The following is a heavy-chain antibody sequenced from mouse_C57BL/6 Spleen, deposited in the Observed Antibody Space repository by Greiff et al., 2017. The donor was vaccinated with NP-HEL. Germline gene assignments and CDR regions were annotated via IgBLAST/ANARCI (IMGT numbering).Heavy chain of an antibody. Sequence: VQGVESGPGLVAPSQSLSITCTVSGFSLTSYAISWVRQPPGKGLEWIGVIWTGGGTNYNSALKSRLSISKDNSKSQVFLKMNSLQTDDTAGYYCARKNNWDWFAYWGQGTLVTVSA. CDR2: IWTGGGT. J-gene: IGHJ3*01. CDR3: ARKNNWDWFAY. CDR1: GFSLTSYA. D-gene: IGHD4-1*01. V-gene: IGHV2-9-1*01.